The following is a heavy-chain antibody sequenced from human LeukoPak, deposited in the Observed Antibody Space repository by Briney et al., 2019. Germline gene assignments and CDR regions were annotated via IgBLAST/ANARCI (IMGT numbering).Heavy chain of an antibody. J-gene: IGHJ4*02. CDR3: ARAPTITTIYDY. CDR1: GFTVSTNY. Sequence: GGSLRLSCAASGFTVSTNYMRWVRQAPGKGLEWVSIIYRAGDTLYADSVKGRFTISRHSSENTVFLQMNSLRAEDTAVYYCARAPTITTIYDYWGQGTLVTVSS. D-gene: IGHD4-11*01. V-gene: IGHV3-53*04. CDR2: IYRAGDT.